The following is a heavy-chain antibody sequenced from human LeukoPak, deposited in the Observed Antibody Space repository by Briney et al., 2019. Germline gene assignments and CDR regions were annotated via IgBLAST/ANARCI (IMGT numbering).Heavy chain of an antibody. Sequence: ASVKVSCKASGYTFTGYYMHWVRQAPGQGLEWMGWINPNSGGTNYAQKIQDRVTMTRDTSISTAYMELSRLKSDDTAVYYCTRSGGVAAVNFYGMDVWGQGTTVTVSS. CDR2: INPNSGGT. J-gene: IGHJ6*02. CDR1: GYTFTGYY. CDR3: TRSGGVAAVNFYGMDV. D-gene: IGHD2-15*01. V-gene: IGHV1-2*02.